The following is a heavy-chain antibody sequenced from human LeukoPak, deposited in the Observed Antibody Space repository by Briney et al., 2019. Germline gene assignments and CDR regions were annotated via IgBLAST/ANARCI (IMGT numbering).Heavy chain of an antibody. CDR2: ISAYNGHT. J-gene: IGHJ4*02. V-gene: IGHV1-18*01. D-gene: IGHD1-26*01. Sequence: GASVKVSCKASGYTFTSYGISWVGQAPGQGLEWMGWISAYNGHTNYAQKLQGRVTMPTDTSTSTAYLELRSLRSDATAVYYCARDASGSYYPFPDYWGQGTLVTVSS. CDR3: ARDASGSYYPFPDY. CDR1: GYTFTSYG.